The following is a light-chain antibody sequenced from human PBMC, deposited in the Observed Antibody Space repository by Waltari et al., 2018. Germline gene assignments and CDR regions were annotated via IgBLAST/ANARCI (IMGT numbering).Light chain of an antibody. V-gene: IGLV3-1*01. CDR1: KLGDKY. Sequence: SYELTQPPSVSVSPGQTASITCSGDKLGDKYACWYQQKPGQSPVLVIYQDSKRPSGLPDRFSGSNSWNTATLTISGTQAMDEADYYCQAWDSSTGVVFGGGTKLTVL. CDR3: QAWDSSTGVV. CDR2: QDS. J-gene: IGLJ2*01.